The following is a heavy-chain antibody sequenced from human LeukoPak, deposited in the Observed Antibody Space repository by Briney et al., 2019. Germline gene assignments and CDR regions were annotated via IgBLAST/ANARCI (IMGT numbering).Heavy chain of an antibody. Sequence: SETLSLTCTVSGGSISSSSYYWGWIRQPPGKGLEWIGSIYYSGSTYYNPSLKSRVTISVDTSKNQFSLKLSSVTAADTAVYYRAREPLHGYSSDWWADYWGQGTLVTVSS. J-gene: IGHJ4*02. CDR2: IYYSGST. D-gene: IGHD6-19*01. CDR3: AREPLHGYSSDWWADY. CDR1: GGSISSSSYY. V-gene: IGHV4-39*07.